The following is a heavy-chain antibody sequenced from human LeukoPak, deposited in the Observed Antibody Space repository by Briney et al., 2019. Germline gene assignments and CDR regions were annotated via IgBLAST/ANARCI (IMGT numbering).Heavy chain of an antibody. V-gene: IGHV3-23*01. CDR1: GFTFSSYA. CDR3: AKDDGRSSAVDY. CDR2: INSSGGST. J-gene: IGHJ4*02. Sequence: GGSLRLSCAASGFTFSSYAMSWVRQAPGKGLEWVSAINSSGGSTYYADSVNGPFTISRDNSKNTLYLQMNSLTAEDTAVYSCAKDDGRSSAVDYWGQGTLVTAS.